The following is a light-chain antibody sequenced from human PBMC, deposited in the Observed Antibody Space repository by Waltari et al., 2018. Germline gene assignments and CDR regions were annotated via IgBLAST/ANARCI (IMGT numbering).Light chain of an antibody. CDR1: SSDVGGYNY. V-gene: IGLV2-11*01. Sequence: QSALTQPRSVSGSPGQSVTISCTGTSSDVGGYNYVSLYQQNPGKAPKLMIYDVSKRPSGVPDRFSGSKSGNTASLTISGLQAEDEADYYCCSYAGSYTFYVFGTGTKVTVL. CDR2: DVS. J-gene: IGLJ1*01. CDR3: CSYAGSYTFYV.